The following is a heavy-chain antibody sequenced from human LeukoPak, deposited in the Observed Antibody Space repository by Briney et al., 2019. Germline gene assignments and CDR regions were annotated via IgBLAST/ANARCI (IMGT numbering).Heavy chain of an antibody. CDR2: IYHSGST. J-gene: IGHJ4*02. V-gene: IGHV4-39*07. CDR3: AREGYYKYYFDY. CDR1: GGSISSSSYY. D-gene: IGHD3-10*01. Sequence: SETLSLTCTVSGGSISSSSYYWGWIRQPPGKGLEWIGSIYHSGSTYYNPSLKSRVTISVDRSKNQFSLKLSSVTAADTAVYYCAREGYYKYYFDYWGQGTLVTVSS.